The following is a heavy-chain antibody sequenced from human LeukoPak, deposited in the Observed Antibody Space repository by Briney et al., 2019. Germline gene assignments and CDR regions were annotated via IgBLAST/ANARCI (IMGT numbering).Heavy chain of an antibody. Sequence: PSETLSLTCTVSGASVGSGSYHWSWIRQPPGKGPEWIGYIYHSGSTNYNPSLKSRVTISIDPSKNQFSLKLTYVTAADTAVYYCAREYSGSFSRFDYWGQGTLVTVSS. V-gene: IGHV4-61*01. CDR2: IYHSGST. CDR1: GASVGSGSYH. D-gene: IGHD1-26*01. J-gene: IGHJ4*02. CDR3: AREYSGSFSRFDY.